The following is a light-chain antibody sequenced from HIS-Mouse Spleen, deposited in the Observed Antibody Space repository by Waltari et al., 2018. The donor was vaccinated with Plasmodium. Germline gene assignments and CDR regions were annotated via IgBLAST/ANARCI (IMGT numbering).Light chain of an antibody. CDR1: RSVVGSYNL. CDR3: CSYSGSSTFVV. J-gene: IGLJ2*01. V-gene: IGLV2-23*03. CDR2: EGS. Sequence: QSALTQPASVSGSPGQSITISCTGTRSVVGSYNLVYWYQHHPGKAPKHMIYEGSKRPSGVSNRFSGSKSGNTASLTISVLQADDESDYYCCSYSGSSTFVVFGGGTKLTVL.